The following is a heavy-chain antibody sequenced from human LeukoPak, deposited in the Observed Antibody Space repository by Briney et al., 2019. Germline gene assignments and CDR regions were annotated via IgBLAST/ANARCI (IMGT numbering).Heavy chain of an antibody. J-gene: IGHJ4*02. Sequence: SETLSLTCTVSGGSISSGGYYWSWIRQHPGKGLEWIEYIYYSGSTYYNPSLKSRVTISVDTSKNQFSLKLSSVTAADTAVYYCARVFSGGYFDYWGQGTLVTVSS. CDR2: IYYSGST. CDR1: GGSISSGGYY. V-gene: IGHV4-31*03. CDR3: ARVFSGGYFDY. D-gene: IGHD6-25*01.